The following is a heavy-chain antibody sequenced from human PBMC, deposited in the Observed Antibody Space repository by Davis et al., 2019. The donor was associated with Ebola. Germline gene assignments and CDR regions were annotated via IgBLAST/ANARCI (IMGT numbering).Heavy chain of an antibody. Sequence: GGSLRLSCAASGFTFTKYDMHWVRQPPGKGLEWVALISDDGSKKYYADSVKGRFTISRDNSKNTLYLQMNSLRAEDTAVYYCARGGLRFLDRQSGMDVWGKGTTVTVSS. CDR1: GFTFTKYD. J-gene: IGHJ6*04. CDR2: ISDDGSKK. D-gene: IGHD3-3*01. CDR3: ARGGLRFLDRQSGMDV. V-gene: IGHV3-30-3*01.